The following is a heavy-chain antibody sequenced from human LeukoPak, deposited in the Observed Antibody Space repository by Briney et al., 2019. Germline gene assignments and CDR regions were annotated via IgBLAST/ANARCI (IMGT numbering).Heavy chain of an antibody. Sequence: PGRSLRLSCAASGFTFSSYGMHWVRQAPGKGLEWVAVIWYDGGNKYYADSVKGRSTISRDNSKNTLYLQMNSLRAEDTAVYYCAREEVVTRGMDVWGQGTTVTVSS. CDR1: GFTFSSYG. CDR2: IWYDGGNK. J-gene: IGHJ6*02. CDR3: AREEVVTRGMDV. V-gene: IGHV3-33*01. D-gene: IGHD2-21*02.